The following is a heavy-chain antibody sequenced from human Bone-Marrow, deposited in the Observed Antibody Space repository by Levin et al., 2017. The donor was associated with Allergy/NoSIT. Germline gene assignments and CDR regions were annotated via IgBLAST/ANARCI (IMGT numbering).Heavy chain of an antibody. CDR2: INQDGSEK. CDR3: ARDAYCSGGSCYVY. Sequence: GGSLRLSCAASGFTLSSFWMSWVRQAPGKGLEWVANINQDGSEKKYVDSVRGRFTISRDNAENSLDLQMNSLRAEDTAMYYCARDAYCSGGSCYVYWGQGTLVTVSS. J-gene: IGHJ4*02. CDR1: GFTLSSFW. V-gene: IGHV3-7*04. D-gene: IGHD2-15*01.